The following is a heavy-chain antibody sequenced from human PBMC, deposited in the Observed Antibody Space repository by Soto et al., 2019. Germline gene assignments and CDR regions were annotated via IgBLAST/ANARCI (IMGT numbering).Heavy chain of an antibody. CDR3: ARGRSYMVRGRHNWFDP. D-gene: IGHD3-10*01. CDR1: GGSFSGYY. CDR2: INHSGST. Sequence: PSETLSLTCAVYGGSFSGYYWSWIRQPPGKGLEWIGEINHSGSTNYNPSLKSRVTISVDTSKNQFSLKLSSATAADTAVYYCARGRSYMVRGRHNWFDPWGQGTLVTVSS. V-gene: IGHV4-34*01. J-gene: IGHJ5*02.